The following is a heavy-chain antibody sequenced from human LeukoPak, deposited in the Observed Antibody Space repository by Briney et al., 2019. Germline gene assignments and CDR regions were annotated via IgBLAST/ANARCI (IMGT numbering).Heavy chain of an antibody. CDR3: ARIDYGFDAFDI. Sequence: GGSLRLSCAASGFTFDDYGMSWVRQAPGKGLEWVSDINWNGGSTGYADSVKGRFTISRDNAKNSLYLQMNSLRAEDTALYYCARIDYGFDAFDIWGQGTMVTVSS. J-gene: IGHJ3*02. D-gene: IGHD4-17*01. V-gene: IGHV3-20*04. CDR1: GFTFDDYG. CDR2: INWNGGST.